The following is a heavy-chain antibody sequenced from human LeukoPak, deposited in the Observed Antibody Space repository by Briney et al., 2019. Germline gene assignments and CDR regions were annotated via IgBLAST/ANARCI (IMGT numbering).Heavy chain of an antibody. CDR1: GYTFTNYY. CDR2: INPSGGST. D-gene: IGHD1-26*01. J-gene: IGHJ5*02. Sequence: ASVKVSCKASGYTFTNYYMHWVRQAPGQGLEWMGIINPSGGSTSYAQKFQGRVTMTRDMSTSTVYMELSSLRSEDTAVYYCARGVVGATGWFDPWGQGTLVTVSS. V-gene: IGHV1-46*01. CDR3: ARGVVGATGWFDP.